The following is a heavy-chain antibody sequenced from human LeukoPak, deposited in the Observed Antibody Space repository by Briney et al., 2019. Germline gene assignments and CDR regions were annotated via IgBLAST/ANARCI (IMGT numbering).Heavy chain of an antibody. J-gene: IGHJ4*02. V-gene: IGHV4-39*01. Sequence: SQTLSLTCTVSGGSISSGSYYWSWIRQPPGKGLEWIGSIYYSGSTYYNPSLKSRVTISVDTSKNQFSLKLSSVTAADTAVYYCARHGNYDFTDYWGQGTLVTVSS. CDR1: GGSISSGSYY. CDR3: ARHGNYDFTDY. CDR2: IYYSGST. D-gene: IGHD3-3*01.